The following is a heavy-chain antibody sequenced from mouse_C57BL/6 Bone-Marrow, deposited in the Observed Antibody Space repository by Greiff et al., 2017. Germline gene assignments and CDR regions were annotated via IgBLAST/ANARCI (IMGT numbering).Heavy chain of an antibody. CDR3: TRESTTVDWYFDV. CDR1: GFTFSSYA. CDR2: ISSGGDYI. Sequence: EVKLVESGEGLVKPGGSLKLSCAASGFTFSSYAMSWVRQTPEKRLEWVAYISSGGDYIYYADTVKGRFTISRDNARNTLYLQMSSLKSEDTAMYYCTRESTTVDWYFDVWGTGTTVTVSS. J-gene: IGHJ1*03. D-gene: IGHD1-1*01. V-gene: IGHV5-9-1*02.